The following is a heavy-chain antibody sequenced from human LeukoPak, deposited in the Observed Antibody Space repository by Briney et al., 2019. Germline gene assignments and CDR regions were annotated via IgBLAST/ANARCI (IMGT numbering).Heavy chain of an antibody. CDR3: ARRPSGSGLGFDP. CDR1: GYRFTSYW. Sequence: GESLQISCKGSGYRFTSYWIGWVRQMPGKGLEWMGIIYPGDSDTRYSPSFQGQVTISADKSIGAAYLQWSSLKASDTAMYYCARRPSGSGLGFDPWGQGTLVTVSS. J-gene: IGHJ5*02. CDR2: IYPGDSDT. D-gene: IGHD3-10*01. V-gene: IGHV5-51*01.